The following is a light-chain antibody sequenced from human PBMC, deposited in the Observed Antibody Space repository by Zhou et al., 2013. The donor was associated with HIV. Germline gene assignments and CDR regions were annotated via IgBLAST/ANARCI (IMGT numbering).Light chain of an antibody. CDR1: QSISSY. V-gene: IGKV1-39*01. J-gene: IGKJ4*01. CDR2: AAS. Sequence: DIQMTQSPSSLSASVGDRVTITCRASQSISSYLNWYQQKPGKAPKLLIYAASSLQSGVPSRFSGSGSGTDFTLTISSLQPEDFATYYCLQHNSDPLTFGGGTKVEIK. CDR3: LQHNSDPLT.